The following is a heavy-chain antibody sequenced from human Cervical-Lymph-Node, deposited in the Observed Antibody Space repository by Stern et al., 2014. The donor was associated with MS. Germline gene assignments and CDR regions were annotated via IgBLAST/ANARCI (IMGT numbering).Heavy chain of an antibody. CDR3: ARGGGIIMAMSY. D-gene: IGHD3-16*01. CDR2: INPNSGGT. V-gene: IGHV1-2*06. Sequence: QVQLVQSGAEVKKPGASVKVSCKASGYTFTGYYMHWVRQAPGQGLEWMGRINPNSGGTNYAQKLQGRVTMTRDTSISTAYMDLSRLRSDDTAVYYCARGGGIIMAMSYWGQGTLVTVSS. CDR1: GYTFTGYY. J-gene: IGHJ4*02.